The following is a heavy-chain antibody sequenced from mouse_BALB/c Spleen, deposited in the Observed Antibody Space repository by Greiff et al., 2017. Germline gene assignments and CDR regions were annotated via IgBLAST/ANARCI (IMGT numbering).Heavy chain of an antibody. CDR3: ARSHGHYWYFDV. J-gene: IGHJ1*01. V-gene: IGHV1-55*01. Sequence: VQLQQPGAELVKPGTSVKLSCKASGYNFTSYWINWVKLRPGQGLEWIGDIYPGSGSTNYNEKFKSKATLTVDTSSSTAYMQLSSLASEDSALYYCARSHGHYWYFDVWGAGTTVTVSS. D-gene: IGHD1-2*01. CDR2: IYPGSGST. CDR1: GYNFTSYW.